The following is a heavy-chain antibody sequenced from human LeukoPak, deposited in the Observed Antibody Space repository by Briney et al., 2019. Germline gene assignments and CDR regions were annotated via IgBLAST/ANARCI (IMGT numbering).Heavy chain of an antibody. Sequence: ETLSLTCTVSGGSISSSSYYWGWIRQPPGKGLEWVSSISSSSSYIYYADSVKGRFTISRDNAKNSLYLQMNSLRAEDTAVYYCARDPFDYYDSRPCPDYWGQGTLVTVSS. J-gene: IGHJ4*02. CDR1: GGSISSSS. D-gene: IGHD3-22*01. CDR2: ISSSSSYI. V-gene: IGHV3-21*01. CDR3: ARDPFDYYDSRPCPDY.